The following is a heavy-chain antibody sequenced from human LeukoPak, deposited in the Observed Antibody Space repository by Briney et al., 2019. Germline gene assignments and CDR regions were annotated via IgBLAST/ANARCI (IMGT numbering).Heavy chain of an antibody. D-gene: IGHD3-10*01. CDR3: ARPARRGLLGFGELLDFDY. V-gene: IGHV5-51*01. CDR1: GCRFTSYW. Sequence: GESPQTSCQGSGCRFTSYWMGGVRQLAGKGREWMGRIYPGDSDTRYSPSFQGQVTISADKSISTAYLQWSSLKASDPAMCYCARPARRGLLGFGELLDFDYWVQGTLVTVSS. CDR2: IYPGDSDT. J-gene: IGHJ4*02.